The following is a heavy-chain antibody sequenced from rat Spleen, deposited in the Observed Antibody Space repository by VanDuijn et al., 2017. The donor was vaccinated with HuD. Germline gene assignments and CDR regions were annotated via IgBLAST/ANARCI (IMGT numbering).Heavy chain of an antibody. CDR3: TRDGSWFDY. CDR1: GFSLTSYN. J-gene: IGHJ2*01. Sequence: QVQLKESGPGLVQPSQTLSLTCTVSGFSLTSYNVHWVRQPTGKGLEWMGIIWTGGRTGYNSALKSRLSISRDTSKSQVFLKMNSLQTDDTGTYYCTRDGSWFDYWGQGVMVTVSS. V-gene: IGHV2-30*01. CDR2: IWTGGRT. D-gene: IGHD5-1*01.